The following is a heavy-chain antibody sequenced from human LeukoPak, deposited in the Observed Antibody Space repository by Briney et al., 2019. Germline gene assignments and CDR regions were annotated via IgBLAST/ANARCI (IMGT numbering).Heavy chain of an antibody. J-gene: IGHJ4*02. CDR3: ARRYYDSSGYYYVDY. Sequence: PSETLSLTCTVSGGPISTYYWSWIRQPPGKGLEWIGYMFHSGSTNYNPSLKSRVTISVDTSKNQFSLKLSSLTAADTAVYYCARRYYDSSGYYYVDYWGQGTLVTVSS. V-gene: IGHV4-59*01. D-gene: IGHD3-22*01. CDR1: GGPISTYY. CDR2: MFHSGST.